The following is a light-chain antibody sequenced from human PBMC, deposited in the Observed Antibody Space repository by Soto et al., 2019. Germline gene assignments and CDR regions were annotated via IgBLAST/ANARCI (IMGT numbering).Light chain of an antibody. CDR1: SSNIGSNY. CDR2: KNT. V-gene: IGLV1-47*01. J-gene: IGLJ2*01. Sequence: QSVLTQPPSASGTPGQRVTISCSGSSSNIGSNYVYWYQQLPGTAPKLLIYKNTQRPSGVPDRFSGSKSGTSASLAISGLRSEDEADYYCAAWDDSLSGFAVFGGGTKLTVL. CDR3: AAWDDSLSGFAV.